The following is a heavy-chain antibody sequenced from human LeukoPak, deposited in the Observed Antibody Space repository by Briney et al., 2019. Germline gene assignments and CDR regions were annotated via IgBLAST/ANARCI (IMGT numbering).Heavy chain of an antibody. D-gene: IGHD3-3*01. CDR2: ISGSGGST. CDR1: AFTFSSYA. J-gene: IGHJ4*02. Sequence: GGSLRLSCEGSAFTFSSYAMSWVRQAPGKGLEWVSAISGSGGSTYYADSVKGRFTISRDNSKNTLYLQMNSLRAEDTAVYYCARLTYFLVGAYYFDSWGQGSLVTVSS. V-gene: IGHV3-23*01. CDR3: ARLTYFLVGAYYFDS.